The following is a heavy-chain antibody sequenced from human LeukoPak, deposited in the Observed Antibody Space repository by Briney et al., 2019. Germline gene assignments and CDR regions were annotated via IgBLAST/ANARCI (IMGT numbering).Heavy chain of an antibody. Sequence: PGGSLRLSCAASGFTFSSYAMNWVRQAPGKGLEWVSAISGSGGSTYYADSVKGRFTISRDNSKNTLYLQMNSLRAEDTAVYYCAKDLEYSGYDHHYMDVWGKGTTVTVSS. CDR1: GFTFSSYA. D-gene: IGHD5-12*01. CDR2: ISGSGGST. CDR3: AKDLEYSGYDHHYMDV. V-gene: IGHV3-23*01. J-gene: IGHJ6*03.